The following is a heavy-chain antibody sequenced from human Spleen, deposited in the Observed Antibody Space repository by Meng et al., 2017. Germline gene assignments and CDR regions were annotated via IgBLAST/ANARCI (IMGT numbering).Heavy chain of an antibody. V-gene: IGHV4-34*01. Sequence: QVPLQHWGPGLLKPSETWSLTCVVSGGSFSDYYWSWIRQPPGKGLEWIGEINHSGSTNYNPSLESRATISVDTSQNNLSLKLSSVTAADSAVYYCARGPTTMAHDFDYWGQGTLVTVSS. CDR1: GGSFSDYY. D-gene: IGHD4-11*01. CDR2: INHSGST. J-gene: IGHJ4*02. CDR3: ARGPTTMAHDFDY.